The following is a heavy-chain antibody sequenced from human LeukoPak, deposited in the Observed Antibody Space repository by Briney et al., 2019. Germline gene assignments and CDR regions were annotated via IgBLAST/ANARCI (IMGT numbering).Heavy chain of an antibody. CDR1: GFTFSDYY. J-gene: IGHJ4*02. D-gene: IGHD2-2*01. CDR2: ISSSGSTI. Sequence: GGSLRLSCAASGFTFSDYYMSWIRQAPGEGLEWVSYISSSGSTIYYADSVKGRFTISRDNAKNSLYLQMNSLRAEDTAVYYCASSGVVPAAIDYWGQGTLVTVSS. V-gene: IGHV3-11*01. CDR3: ASSGVVPAAIDY.